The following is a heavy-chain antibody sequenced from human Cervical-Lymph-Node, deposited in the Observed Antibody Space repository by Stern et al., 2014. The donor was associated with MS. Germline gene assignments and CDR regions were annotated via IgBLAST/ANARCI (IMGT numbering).Heavy chain of an antibody. Sequence: VQLVQSGPEVKRPGESLKISCQASGYTFTSYWMGGVRQMPGKGLECIAIIFPVGFDIIYSPSFQGQVPISAHKSSSPAYLQWNNLKAADTAIYYCARQRFFDYWGQGTLVTVFS. V-gene: IGHV5-51*01. J-gene: IGHJ4*02. CDR2: IFPVGFDI. CDR1: GYTFTSYW. D-gene: IGHD4-17*01. CDR3: ARQRFFDY.